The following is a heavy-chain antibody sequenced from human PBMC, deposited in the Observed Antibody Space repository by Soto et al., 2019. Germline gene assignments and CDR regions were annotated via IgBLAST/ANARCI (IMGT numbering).Heavy chain of an antibody. CDR2: ISAYNGNT. CDR1: GYTFTSYG. J-gene: IGHJ4*02. Sequence: ASVKVSCKASGYTFTSYGISWVRQAPGQGLEWMGWISAYNGNTNYAQKLQGRVTITADESTSTAYMELSSLRSEDTAVYYCARDSYCSGGSCYSGYFDYWGQGTLVTVSS. D-gene: IGHD2-15*01. CDR3: ARDSYCSGGSCYSGYFDY. V-gene: IGHV1-18*01.